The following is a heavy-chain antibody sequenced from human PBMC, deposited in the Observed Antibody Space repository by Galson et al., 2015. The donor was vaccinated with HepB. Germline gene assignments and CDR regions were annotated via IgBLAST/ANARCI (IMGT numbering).Heavy chain of an antibody. CDR3: TSNNFGYNSFDY. Sequence: SLRLSCAASGFTFSDAWMSWVRQAPGKGLEWVGRIKSKTDGGTTDYAAPVKGRFTISRDDSKTTLYLQMDSLKTEDTAVYFCTSNNFGYNSFDYWGQGTLATVSS. CDR1: GFTFSDAW. J-gene: IGHJ4*02. CDR2: IKSKTDGGTT. V-gene: IGHV3-15*01. D-gene: IGHD5-18*01.